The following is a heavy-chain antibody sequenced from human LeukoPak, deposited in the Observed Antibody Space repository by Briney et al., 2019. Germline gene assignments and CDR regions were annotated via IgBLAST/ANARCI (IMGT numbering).Heavy chain of an antibody. V-gene: IGHV3-23*01. Sequence: PGGSLRLSCAASGFTFSISAISWVRQAPGKGLECVSVISDRAATFYADSVKGRFTISRDNSRNTVYLQMNSLRAEDTAVYYCARQPYCSGTSCYNPNWFDPWGQGTLVTVSS. CDR3: ARQPYCSGTSCYNPNWFDP. J-gene: IGHJ5*02. CDR1: GFTFSISA. CDR2: ISDRAAT. D-gene: IGHD2-2*02.